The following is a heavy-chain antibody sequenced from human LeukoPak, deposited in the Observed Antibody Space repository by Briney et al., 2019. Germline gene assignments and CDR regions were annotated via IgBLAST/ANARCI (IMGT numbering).Heavy chain of an antibody. Sequence: GGSLRLSCAASGFTFSSYSMNWVRQAPGKGLEWVSSISSSSSYIYYADSVKGRFTISRDNSKNTLYLQMNSLRAEDTAVYYCAKAGAVVVVAAKYFDYWGQGTLVTVSS. V-gene: IGHV3-21*04. D-gene: IGHD2-15*01. CDR3: AKAGAVVVVAAKYFDY. CDR2: ISSSSSYI. J-gene: IGHJ4*02. CDR1: GFTFSSYS.